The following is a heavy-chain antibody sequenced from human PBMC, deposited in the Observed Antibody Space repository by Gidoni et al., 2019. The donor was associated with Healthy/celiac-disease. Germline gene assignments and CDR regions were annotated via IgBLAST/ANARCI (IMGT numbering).Heavy chain of an antibody. CDR2: FDPEDGET. CDR1: GYTLTELS. D-gene: IGHD3-9*01. CDR3: ATGLHETYYDILTGYRDAFDI. Sequence: QVQLVQSGAEVKKPGASVKVSCKVSGYTLTELSMPRVRQAPGKGLEWMGGFDPEDGETIYAQKFQGRVTMTEDTSTDTAYMELSSLRSEDTAVYYCATGLHETYYDILTGYRDAFDIWGQGTMVTVSS. V-gene: IGHV1-24*01. J-gene: IGHJ3*02.